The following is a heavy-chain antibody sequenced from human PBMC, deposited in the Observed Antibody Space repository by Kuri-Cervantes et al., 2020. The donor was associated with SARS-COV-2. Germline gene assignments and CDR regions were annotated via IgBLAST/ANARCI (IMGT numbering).Heavy chain of an antibody. CDR3: ARLNSGAFDI. Sequence: SETLSLTCTVSGGSISSYYWSWIRQPPGKGLEWIGYIYYSGSTNYNPSLKSRVTISVDTSKNRFSLKLSSVTAADTAVYYCARLNSGAFDIWGQGTMVTVSS. D-gene: IGHD3-16*01. CDR2: IYYSGST. CDR1: GGSISSYY. J-gene: IGHJ3*02. V-gene: IGHV4-59*01.